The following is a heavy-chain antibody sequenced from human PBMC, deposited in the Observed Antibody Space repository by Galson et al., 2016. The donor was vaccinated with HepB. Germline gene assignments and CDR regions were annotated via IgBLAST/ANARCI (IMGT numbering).Heavy chain of an antibody. CDR1: GYTFNNYE. V-gene: IGHV1-8*01. CDR2: MNPKSGNT. D-gene: IGHD3-3*01. Sequence: SVKVSCKASGYTFNNYEINWVRQATRQGLEWMGWMNPKSGNTGYAQKFQGRVNMTRNTSISTAFMELSSLRSEDTAVYYCARRLRDFWSGYYHQLGGWFDPWGQGTLVTVSS. J-gene: IGHJ5*02. CDR3: ARRLRDFWSGYYHQLGGWFDP.